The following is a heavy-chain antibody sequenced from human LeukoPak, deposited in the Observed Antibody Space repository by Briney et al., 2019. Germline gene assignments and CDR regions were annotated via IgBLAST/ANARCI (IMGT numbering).Heavy chain of an antibody. CDR3: ARAGGSYVVDWFDP. V-gene: IGHV3-66*01. CDR2: IYSGGST. D-gene: IGHD1-26*01. CDR1: GFTFSSYA. J-gene: IGHJ5*02. Sequence: GGSLRLSCAASGFTFSSYAMSWVRQAPGKGLEWVSVIYSGGSTYYADSVKGRFTISRDNSKNTLYLQMNSLRAEDTAVYYCARAGGSYVVDWFDPWGQGTLVTVSS.